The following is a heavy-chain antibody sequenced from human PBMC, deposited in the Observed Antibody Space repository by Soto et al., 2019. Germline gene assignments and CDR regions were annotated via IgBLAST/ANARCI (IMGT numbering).Heavy chain of an antibody. J-gene: IGHJ6*02. CDR1: GFTVSSFG. Sequence: GGSLRLSCSGSGFTVSSFGMHWVRQAPGKRLEHVSTLSSNGIGTYYADSVKGRFTFSRDTSKNTLYLQMSSLRTEDTAVYYCVKDMGQAAVGIRYPYGLDIWGLGTTVTVSS. CDR3: VKDMGQAAVGIRYPYGLDI. D-gene: IGHD6-13*01. V-gene: IGHV3-64D*06. CDR2: LSSNGIGT.